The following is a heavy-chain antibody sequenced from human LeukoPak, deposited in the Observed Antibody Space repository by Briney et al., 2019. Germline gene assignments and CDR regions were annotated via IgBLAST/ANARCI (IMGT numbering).Heavy chain of an antibody. CDR3: ARDGYDSSGYYYALLDY. CDR2: ISYDGSNK. CDR1: GFTFSSYA. V-gene: IGHV3-30*04. J-gene: IGHJ4*02. D-gene: IGHD3-22*01. Sequence: GGSLRLSCAASGFTFSSYAMHWVRQAPGKGLEWVAVISYDGSNKYYADSVKGRFTISRDNSKNTLYLQMNSLRAEDTAVYYCARDGYDSSGYYYALLDYWGQGTLVTVSS.